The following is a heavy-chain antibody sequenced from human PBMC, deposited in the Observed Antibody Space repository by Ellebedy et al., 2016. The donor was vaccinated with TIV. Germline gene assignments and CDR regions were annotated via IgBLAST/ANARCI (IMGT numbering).Heavy chain of an antibody. J-gene: IGHJ3*01. CDR2: INHSGST. CDR3: ARLDYSDYEGALAFDV. V-gene: IGHV4-34*01. CDR1: GGSFSGYY. Sequence: SETLSLTCAVYGGSFSGYYWSWIRQPPGKGLEWIGEINHSGSTNYNPSLKSRVTVSVDTSKNQFSLKLSSVTAADTAVYYCARLDYSDYEGALAFDVWGQGTMVTVSS. D-gene: IGHD4-11*01.